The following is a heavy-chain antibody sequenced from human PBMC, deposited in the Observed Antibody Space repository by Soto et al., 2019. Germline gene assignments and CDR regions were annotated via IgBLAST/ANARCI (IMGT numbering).Heavy chain of an antibody. CDR2: ISLYSDGT. CDR3: ARVVPGAEAWFGP. J-gene: IGHJ5*02. V-gene: IGHV1-18*01. CDR1: GYTFSNYG. Sequence: GASVQVSCKTSGYTFSNYGITWVRQAPGQPLEWLGWISLYSDGTSYAQKFRGRVSMTTDTSTTTAYMELRSMRSDDTAVYYCARVVPGAEAWFGPWGQGTLVTGSA.